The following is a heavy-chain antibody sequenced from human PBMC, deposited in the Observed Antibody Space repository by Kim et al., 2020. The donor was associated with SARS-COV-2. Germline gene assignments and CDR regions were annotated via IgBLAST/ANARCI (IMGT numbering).Heavy chain of an antibody. CDR2: ICGSGGST. CDR3: AKDSYIVGAYGYMDV. V-gene: IGHV3-23*01. Sequence: GGSLRLSCAASGFTFSSYAMSWVRQAPGKGLEWVSAICGSGGSTYYADSVKGRFTISRDNSKNTLYLQMNSLRAEDTAGYYCAKDSYIVGAYGYMDVWGKGTTVTVSS. CDR1: GFTFSSYA. J-gene: IGHJ6*03. D-gene: IGHD1-26*01.